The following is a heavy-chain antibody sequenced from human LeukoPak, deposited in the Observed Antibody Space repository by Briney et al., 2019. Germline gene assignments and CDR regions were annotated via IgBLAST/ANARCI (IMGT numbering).Heavy chain of an antibody. D-gene: IGHD4-17*01. V-gene: IGHV3-23*01. Sequence: GGSLRLSCAASGFTFTSYAMNWVRQAPGKGLEWVSTVSGSGDSTYYTDSVKGRFTISRDNSKNTLYLQMDSLRAEDTAVYYCAKGGHYGDYISRWSQGTLVIVSS. J-gene: IGHJ4*02. CDR2: VSGSGDST. CDR1: GFTFTSYA. CDR3: AKGGHYGDYISR.